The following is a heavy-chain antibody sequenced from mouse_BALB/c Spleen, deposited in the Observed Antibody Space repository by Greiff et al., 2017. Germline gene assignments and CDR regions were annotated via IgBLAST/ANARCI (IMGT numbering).Heavy chain of an antibody. D-gene: IGHD2-14*01. V-gene: IGHV3-2*02. J-gene: IGHJ4*01. CDR1: GYSITSDYA. Sequence: EVQLQQSGPGLVKPSQSLSLTCTVTGYSITSDYAWNWIRQFPGNKLEWMGYISYSGSTSYNPSLKSRISITRDTSKNQFFLQLNSVTTEDTATYYCARDYRYDERNYYAMDYWGQGTSVTVSS. CDR2: ISYSGST. CDR3: ARDYRYDERNYYAMDY.